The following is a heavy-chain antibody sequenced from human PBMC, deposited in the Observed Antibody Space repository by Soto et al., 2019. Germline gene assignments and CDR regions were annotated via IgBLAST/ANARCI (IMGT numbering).Heavy chain of an antibody. CDR2: IVPIDGST. V-gene: IGHV1-69*01. CDR1: GGTISSFG. J-gene: IGHJ4*02. Sequence: QVQLVQSGAEVKKPGSSVKVSCTTSGGTISSFGMNWVRQAPGQGLEWMGGIVPIDGSTKYAEKFQGRVTITSDASTSTVYMALSSLRSEDTAVYYCARSFTKSRRGGVAFDYWGQGTLLTVSP. CDR3: ARSFTKSRRGGVAFDY. D-gene: IGHD3-3*01.